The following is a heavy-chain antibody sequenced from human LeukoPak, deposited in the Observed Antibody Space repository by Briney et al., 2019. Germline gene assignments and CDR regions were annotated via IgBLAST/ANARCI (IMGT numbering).Heavy chain of an antibody. CDR2: ISSSSSTI. D-gene: IGHD3-22*01. J-gene: IGHJ4*02. CDR1: GFTFSTYS. CDR3: ARGSTYYDSSGQVSFDY. V-gene: IGHV3-48*01. Sequence: GGSLRLSCAASGFTFSTYSMNWVRQAPGKGLEWVSYISSSSSTIYYADSVKGRFTISRDNAKNSLYLQMNSLRAEDTAVYYCARGSTYYDSSGQVSFDYWGQGTLVTVSS.